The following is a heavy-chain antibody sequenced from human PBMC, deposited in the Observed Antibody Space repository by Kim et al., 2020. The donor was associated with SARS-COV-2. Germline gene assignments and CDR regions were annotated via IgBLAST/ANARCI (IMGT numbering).Heavy chain of an antibody. CDR1: GFTFSSYS. Sequence: GGSLRLSCAASGFTFSSYSMTWVRQAPGKGLEWVSSISSSSSYTYYADSVKGRFTISRDNAKNSLYLQMNSLRAEDTAVYYCARGYYGFWSGSDYGLDVWGRGTTVTVSS. V-gene: IGHV3-21*01. D-gene: IGHD3-3*01. CDR3: ARGYYGFWSGSDYGLDV. J-gene: IGHJ6*02. CDR2: ISSSSSYT.